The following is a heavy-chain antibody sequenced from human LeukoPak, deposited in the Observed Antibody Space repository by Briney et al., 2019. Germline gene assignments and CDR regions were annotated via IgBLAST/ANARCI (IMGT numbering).Heavy chain of an antibody. D-gene: IGHD4-17*01. CDR1: GFTFNNYY. CDR3: ARDGGYGDYPHFDY. CDR2: VSSSNITM. V-gene: IGHV3-11*01. J-gene: IGHJ4*01. Sequence: GGSLRLSCAASGFTFNNYYMTWIRQAPGKGLEWLSYVSSSNITMYYADSVKGRFTISRDNAKKSLYLQMNSLRPDDTAVYYCARDGGYGDYPHFDYWGQGTLVTVSS.